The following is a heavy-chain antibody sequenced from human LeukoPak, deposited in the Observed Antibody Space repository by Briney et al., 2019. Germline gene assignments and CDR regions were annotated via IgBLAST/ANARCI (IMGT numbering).Heavy chain of an antibody. J-gene: IGHJ4*02. D-gene: IGHD3-16*01. Sequence: GGSLRLSCAASGFTFSSYAMHWVRQAPGKGLEWVAVISYDGSNKYYADSVKGRFTISRDNSKDTLYLQMNSLRAEDTAVYYCARDYEYYFDYWGQGTLVTVSS. V-gene: IGHV3-30*04. CDR1: GFTFSSYA. CDR3: ARDYEYYFDY. CDR2: ISYDGSNK.